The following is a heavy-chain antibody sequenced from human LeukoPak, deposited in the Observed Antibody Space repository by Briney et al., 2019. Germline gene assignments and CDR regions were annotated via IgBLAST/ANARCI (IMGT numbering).Heavy chain of an antibody. CDR2: IYTKIDGGTT. CDR1: VFTFSNAW. J-gene: IGHJ4*02. CDR3: TTIPGYSSNWYYPDY. V-gene: IGHV3-15*01. D-gene: IGHD6-13*01. Sequence: GGGVRVSCVASVFTFSNAWMSWVRQAPGKGVEWVGRIYTKIDGGTTDYAAPVKGRFTISRDDSKNTLYLQMNSLKTEDTAVYYCTTIPGYSSNWYYPDYWGQGTLVTVSS.